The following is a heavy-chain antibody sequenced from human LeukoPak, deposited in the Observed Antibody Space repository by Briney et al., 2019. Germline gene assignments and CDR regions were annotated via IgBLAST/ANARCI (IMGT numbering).Heavy chain of an antibody. CDR2: MIPILGIA. CDR1: GGTFSSYA. CDR3: ARGVYYYDSTIDYYYYYGMDV. J-gene: IGHJ6*02. D-gene: IGHD3-22*01. Sequence: EASVKVSCKASGGTFSSYAISWVRQSPGQGLERMGRMIPILGIANYAQKFQGRVTITADKSTSTAYMELSSLRSEDTAVYYCARGVYYYDSTIDYYYYYGMDVWGQGTTVTVSS. V-gene: IGHV1-69*04.